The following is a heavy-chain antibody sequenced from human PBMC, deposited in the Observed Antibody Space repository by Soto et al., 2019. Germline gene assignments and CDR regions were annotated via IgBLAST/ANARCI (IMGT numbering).Heavy chain of an antibody. V-gene: IGHV3-23*01. CDR3: AKGERWLHYFDY. D-gene: IGHD5-12*01. J-gene: IGHJ4*02. Sequence: EVQLLESGGGLVQPGWSLILSCAASGFTLSSYAMSWVRQAPGYGLEWVSALSGSVGSTYYADSVKGRFTNSSDNSKNPLYLQMNSLRAEDTAVYYCAKGERWLHYFDYWGQGTLVTVSS. CDR1: GFTLSSYA. CDR2: LSGSVGST.